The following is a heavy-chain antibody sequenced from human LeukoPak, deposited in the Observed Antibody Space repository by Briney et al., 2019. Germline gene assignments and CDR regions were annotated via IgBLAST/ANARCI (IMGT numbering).Heavy chain of an antibody. V-gene: IGHV3-7*01. J-gene: IGHJ4*02. CDR1: GFTFSSYW. D-gene: IGHD3-22*01. CDR2: IKDDGSER. Sequence: GGSLRLSCAASGFTFSSYWMRWVRQAPGKGLEWVANIKDDGSERYYVDSVKGRFSTSRDNAKNSLYLQMDSLRAEDTAVYYCAGTQDYYDSSGYYYRDYWGQGTLVTVSS. CDR3: AGTQDYYDSSGYYYRDY.